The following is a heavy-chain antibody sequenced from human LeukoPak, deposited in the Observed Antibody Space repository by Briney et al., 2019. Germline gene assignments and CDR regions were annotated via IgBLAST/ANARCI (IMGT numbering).Heavy chain of an antibody. Sequence: ASVKVSCKVSGYTLTELSMHWVRQAPGQGLEWMGGIIPIFGTANYAQKFQGRVTITADESTSTAYMELSSLRSEDTAVYYCARDLEGYCSSTSCYRGIDWFDPWGQGTLVTVSS. CDR2: IIPIFGTA. CDR1: GYTLTELS. D-gene: IGHD2-2*02. J-gene: IGHJ5*02. V-gene: IGHV1-69*13. CDR3: ARDLEGYCSSTSCYRGIDWFDP.